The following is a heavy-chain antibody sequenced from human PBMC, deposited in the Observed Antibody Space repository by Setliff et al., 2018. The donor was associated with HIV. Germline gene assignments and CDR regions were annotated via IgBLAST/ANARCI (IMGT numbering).Heavy chain of an antibody. CDR3: AVLWPFDY. D-gene: IGHD3-10*01. V-gene: IGHV3-21*04. J-gene: IGHJ4*02. CDR2: ISSSSTYI. Sequence: PGGSLRLSCADSGFTFTTYSMNWVRQAPGKGLEWVSSISSSSTYIDYADSVKGRFTISRDNARNSLYLQMSSLRAEDTAVYYCAVLWPFDYWGLGTLVTVSS. CDR1: GFTFTTYS.